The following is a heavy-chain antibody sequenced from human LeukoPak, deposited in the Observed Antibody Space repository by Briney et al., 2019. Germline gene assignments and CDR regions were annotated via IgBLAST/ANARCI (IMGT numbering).Heavy chain of an antibody. CDR1: GGSISSSSYY. Sequence: SETLSLTCTVSGGSISSSSYYWGWIRQPPGKGLEWIGSIYYSGSTYYNPSLKSRVTISVDTSKNQFSLKLSSVTAADTAVYYCARHHSSTYTAMASWGQGTLVTVSS. CDR3: ARHHSSTYTAMAS. D-gene: IGHD5-18*01. V-gene: IGHV4-39*01. CDR2: IYYSGST. J-gene: IGHJ4*02.